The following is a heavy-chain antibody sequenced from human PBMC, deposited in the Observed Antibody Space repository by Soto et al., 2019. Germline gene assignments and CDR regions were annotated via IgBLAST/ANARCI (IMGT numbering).Heavy chain of an antibody. Sequence: PGGSLRISCAASGSTFGDYYMTWIRQAPGKGLEWVSFIGNRGTGIYYADSVKGRFTIFRDNAKNSLYLQMNSLRAEDTAMYYCARDLRAVGMASRFDPWGQGTLVTVSS. J-gene: IGHJ5*02. CDR2: IGNRGTGI. V-gene: IGHV3-11*01. CDR1: GSTFGDYY. D-gene: IGHD6-13*01. CDR3: ARDLRAVGMASRFDP.